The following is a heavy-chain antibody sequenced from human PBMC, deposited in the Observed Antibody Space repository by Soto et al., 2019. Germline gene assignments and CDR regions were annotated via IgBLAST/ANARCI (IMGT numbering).Heavy chain of an antibody. CDR3: ARGTGDVDY. Sequence: PSETLSLTCTVSGGSISSGDYYWSWIRQPPGKGLEWIGYIYYSGSTYYNPSLKSRVTTSVGTSKNQFSLKLSSVTAADTAVYYCARGTGDVDYWGQGTLVTGSS. D-gene: IGHD7-27*01. CDR2: IYYSGST. CDR1: GGSISSGDYY. J-gene: IGHJ4*02. V-gene: IGHV4-30-4*01.